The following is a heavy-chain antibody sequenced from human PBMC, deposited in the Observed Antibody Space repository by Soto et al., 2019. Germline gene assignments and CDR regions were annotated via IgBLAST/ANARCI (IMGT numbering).Heavy chain of an antibody. CDR1: GDTFSSHA. CDR2: IIPFFGTA. CDR3: ARGVEEMATTTAVWSFEL. V-gene: IGHV1-69*01. D-gene: IGHD1-1*01. Sequence: QVQLVQSGAEVKKPGSSVKVSCKASGDTFSSHAFGWVRQAPGQGLEWMGGIIPFFGTANYAQKFEGRVAITADESTTTAYMELSSLRSEDTAVYYCARGVEEMATTTAVWSFELCGRGTLVTVSS. J-gene: IGHJ2*01.